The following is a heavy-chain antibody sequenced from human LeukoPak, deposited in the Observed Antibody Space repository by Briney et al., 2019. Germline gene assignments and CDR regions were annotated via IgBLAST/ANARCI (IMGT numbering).Heavy chain of an antibody. CDR1: GFTFSSYA. V-gene: IGHV3-74*03. J-gene: IGHJ4*02. Sequence: GGSLRLSCAASGFTFSSYAMSWVRQAPGKGLVWVSRIDNAGSITTCADSVKGRFTISRDNAENTLYLQMNSLRVEDTAVYYCVRSAFHAGSGNYYDYWGQGTLVTVSS. CDR3: VRSAFHAGSGNYYDY. CDR2: IDNAGSIT. D-gene: IGHD3-22*01.